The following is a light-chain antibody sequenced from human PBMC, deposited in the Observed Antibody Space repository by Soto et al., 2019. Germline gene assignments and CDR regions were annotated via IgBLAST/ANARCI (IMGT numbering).Light chain of an antibody. CDR3: QKYDNAPLT. CDR1: QDISTY. CDR2: AAY. Sequence: DIQMTQAPSSLSASVGDRATITCRARQDISTYLAWYQQKQGKVPKLLISAAYTLQSGVPPRFSGSGSGTDFTLTISSLQPEDVATYYFQKYDNAPLTFGGGTKVEIK. J-gene: IGKJ4*01. V-gene: IGKV1-27*01.